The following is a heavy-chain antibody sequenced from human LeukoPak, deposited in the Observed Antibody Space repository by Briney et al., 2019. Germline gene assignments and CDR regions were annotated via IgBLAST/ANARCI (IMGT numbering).Heavy chain of an antibody. CDR1: GFTFSSYN. CDR3: ARDFPTITSWYYFVY. V-gene: IGHV3-21*03. D-gene: IGHD2-2*01. J-gene: IGHJ4*02. Sequence: GGSLRLSCAASGFTFSSYNMNWVRQAPGGGLEWGLSINNSEYIAYTDSGEGRMTISSDNTKNSKHLLIQNLQAEDTADTYVARDFPTITSWYYFVYGRRGALLVVPS. CDR2: INNSEYI.